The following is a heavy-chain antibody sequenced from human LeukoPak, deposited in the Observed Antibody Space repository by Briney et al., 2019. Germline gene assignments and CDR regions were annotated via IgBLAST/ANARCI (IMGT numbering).Heavy chain of an antibody. CDR3: TCRIAVAGTVFDY. D-gene: IGHD6-19*01. CDR1: GFTFSGSA. CDR2: IRSKANSYAT. V-gene: IGHV3-73*01. J-gene: IGHJ4*02. Sequence: GGSLRLSCAASGFTFSGSAMHLVRQASGKGLEWVGRIRSKANSYATAYAASVKGRFTISRDDSKNTAYLQMNSLKTEDTAVYYCTCRIAVAGTVFDYWGQGTPVTVSS.